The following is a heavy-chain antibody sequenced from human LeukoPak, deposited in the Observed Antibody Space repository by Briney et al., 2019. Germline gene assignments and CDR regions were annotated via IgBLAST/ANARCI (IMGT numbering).Heavy chain of an antibody. D-gene: IGHD5-12*01. J-gene: IGHJ1*01. CDR3: GRVRTGNTGSPEYFED. CDR1: GGSISSYY. CDR2: LFYSGNT. V-gene: IGHV4-59*01. Sequence: SETLSLTCSVSGGSISSYYWSWIRQPPGKGLEWIGYLFYSGNTNSNPSLKSRVTILADTSKNQFSLRLNSVTAADTAVYFCGRVRTGNTGSPEYFEDWGQGTLGTVSS.